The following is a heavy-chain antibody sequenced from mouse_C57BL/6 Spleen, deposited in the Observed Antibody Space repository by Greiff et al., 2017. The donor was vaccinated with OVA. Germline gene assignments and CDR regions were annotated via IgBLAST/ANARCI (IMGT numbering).Heavy chain of an antibody. V-gene: IGHV7-3*01. Sequence: EVKLVESGGGLVQPGGSLSLSCAASGFTFTVYYMSWVRQPPGKALEWLGFIRNKANGYTTEYSASVKGRFTISRDNSQSILYLQMNALRAEDSATYYCARYTWYYFDYWGQGTTLTVSS. CDR2: IRNKANGYTT. CDR3: ARYTWYYFDY. CDR1: GFTFTVYY. J-gene: IGHJ2*01.